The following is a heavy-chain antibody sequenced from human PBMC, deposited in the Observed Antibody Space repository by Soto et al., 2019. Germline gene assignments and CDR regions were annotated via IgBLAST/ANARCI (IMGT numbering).Heavy chain of an antibody. CDR1: GFTFSSYS. D-gene: IGHD2-8*01. CDR2: ISSSSSTI. CDR3: AASPECTNGVCYTIPSY. J-gene: IGHJ4*02. V-gene: IGHV3-48*02. Sequence: EVQLVESGGGLVQPGGSLRLSCAASGFTFSSYSMNWVRQAPGKGLEWVSYISSSSSTIYYADSVKGRFTISRDNTKNSLYLQMNSLRDEDTAVYYCAASPECTNGVCYTIPSYWGQGSLVTVSS.